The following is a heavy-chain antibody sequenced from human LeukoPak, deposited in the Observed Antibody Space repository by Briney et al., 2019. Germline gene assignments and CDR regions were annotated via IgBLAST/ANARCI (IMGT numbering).Heavy chain of an antibody. D-gene: IGHD2-8*02. CDR2: SHYSGIT. CDR3: ARDAFCAGGRCPGAWFDP. CDR1: GASITSGDYY. Sequence: PSQTLSLTCTVSGASITSGDYYWSWIRQPPGKGLEWIGYSHYSGITSYNPSLRSRVTISADTSKNQFSLRLTSVTAADTAMYYCARDAFCAGGRCPGAWFDPWGQGTLVTVSS. V-gene: IGHV4-30-4*01. J-gene: IGHJ5*02.